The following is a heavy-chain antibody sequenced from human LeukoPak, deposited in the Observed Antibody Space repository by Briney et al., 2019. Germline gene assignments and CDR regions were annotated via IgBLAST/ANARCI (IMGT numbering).Heavy chain of an antibody. J-gene: IGHJ6*03. CDR1: GSTFNSHS. D-gene: IGHD2-15*01. Sequence: GGSLRLSCTVSGSTFNSHSMNWVRQAPGKGLEWISYISSRGSAVYSAVSVKGRFTISRDNANNSLFLQMNILRDEDTAVYYCARVVLGYCSGGSCPGGYYYYMDVWGKGTSVTVSS. V-gene: IGHV3-48*02. CDR2: ISSRGSAV. CDR3: ARVVLGYCSGGSCPGGYYYYMDV.